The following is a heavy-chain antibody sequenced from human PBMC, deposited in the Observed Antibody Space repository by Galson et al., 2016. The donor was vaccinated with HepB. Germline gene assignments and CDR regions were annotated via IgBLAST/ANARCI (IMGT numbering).Heavy chain of an antibody. V-gene: IGHV4-39*01. CDR2: IYSNEDT. CDR1: GGSISRDYY. D-gene: IGHD6-19*01. CDR3: ATGIVVAGKYYYYYMDV. J-gene: IGHJ6*03. Sequence: ETLSLTCIVSGGSISRDYYWGWIRQPPGRGLEWTGSIYSNEDTYYNPSVKSRVTISVDTSKNQFSLRLNSVTAADTGVYYCATGIVVAGKYYYYYMDVWGKGTTVTVSS.